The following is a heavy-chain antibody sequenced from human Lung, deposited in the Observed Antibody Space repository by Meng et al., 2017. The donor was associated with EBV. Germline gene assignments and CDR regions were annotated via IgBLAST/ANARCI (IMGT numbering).Heavy chain of an antibody. V-gene: IGHV1-8*01. Sequence: VTSGAEVKKPGAYVKASCKASGYTFTSYDINWVRQGTGQGLEWMGWMNPNRGTTGYAQKFQGRVTMTRNISKSTAYMDLSSLRSEDTAVYYCATGVADFEYWGQGTLVTVSS. CDR2: MNPNRGTT. CDR1: GYTFTSYD. CDR3: ATGVADFEY. J-gene: IGHJ4*02. D-gene: IGHD6-19*01.